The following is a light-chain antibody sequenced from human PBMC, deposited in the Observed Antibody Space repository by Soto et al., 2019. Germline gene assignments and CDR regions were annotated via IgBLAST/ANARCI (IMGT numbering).Light chain of an antibody. V-gene: IGLV2-14*01. CDR1: SSDVGGYNY. CDR3: SSYRSSSTRV. CDR2: DVN. J-gene: IGLJ1*01. Sequence: QSALTQPASVSGSPGQSITISCTGTSSDVGGYNYVSWYQQNPGKAPKLMIYDVNNRPSGVSYRFSGSKSGNTASLTISGLQAEDEADYYCSSYRSSSTRVFGTGTKVTVL.